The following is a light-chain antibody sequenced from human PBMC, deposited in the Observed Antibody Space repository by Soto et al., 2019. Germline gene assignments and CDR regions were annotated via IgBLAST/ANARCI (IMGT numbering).Light chain of an antibody. CDR3: QQYNSYSTWT. CDR2: DAS. CDR1: QRISNW. J-gene: IGKJ1*01. Sequence: DIQMTQSPSTLSASVGDRVTITCRASQRISNWLAWYQQKAGKAPKLLIYDASSLKSGVPSRFSGSGSGTEFTLTISSLQPDDFATYYCQQYNSYSTWTFGQGTKVDI. V-gene: IGKV1-5*01.